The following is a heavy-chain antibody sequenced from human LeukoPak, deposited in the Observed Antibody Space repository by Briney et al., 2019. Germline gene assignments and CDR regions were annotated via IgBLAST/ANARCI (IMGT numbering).Heavy chain of an antibody. CDR2: IYYSGST. D-gene: IGHD3-22*01. V-gene: IGHV4-61*08. CDR3: ARADDSSGYYYYDFDY. CDR1: GGSLSSGGYY. Sequence: PSEILSLTRTVSGGSLSSGGYYWSWIPQHPGKGLEWVGYIYYSGSTNYNPSLKSRVTISVDTSKNQISLKLSSVTAADTAVYYCARADDSSGYYYYDFDYWGQGTLVTVSS. J-gene: IGHJ4*03.